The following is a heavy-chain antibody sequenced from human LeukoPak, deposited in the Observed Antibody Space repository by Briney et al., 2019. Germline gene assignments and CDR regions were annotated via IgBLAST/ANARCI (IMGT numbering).Heavy chain of an antibody. CDR3: ARDLNWETY. V-gene: IGHV3-7*01. CDR1: GFTFSSYW. J-gene: IGHJ4*02. Sequence: PGGSLRLSCAASGFTFSSYWMTWVRQAPGKGLEWEANIKPDGSQIYYVDSVKGRFTISRDNAKNSLYLQMNSLRAEDTAVYYCARDLNWETYWGQGTLVTVSS. CDR2: IKPDGSQI. D-gene: IGHD1-1*01.